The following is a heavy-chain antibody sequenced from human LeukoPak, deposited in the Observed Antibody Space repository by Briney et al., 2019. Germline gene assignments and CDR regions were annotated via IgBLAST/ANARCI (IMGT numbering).Heavy chain of an antibody. J-gene: IGHJ4*02. CDR3: ATSPQYGGY. CDR1: GGSVSSGSYY. V-gene: IGHV4-61*01. D-gene: IGHD4-23*01. CDR2: IHYSGST. Sequence: PSETLSLTCTVSGGSVSSGSYYWSWIRQPPGKGLEWIGYIHYSGSTNYNPSLESRVTISVDTSKNQFSLKLSSVTAADTAVYYCATSPQYGGYLGQGTLVTVSS.